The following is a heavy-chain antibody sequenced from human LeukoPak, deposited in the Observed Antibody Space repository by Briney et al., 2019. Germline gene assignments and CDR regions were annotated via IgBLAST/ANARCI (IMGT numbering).Heavy chain of an antibody. V-gene: IGHV4-59*01. CDR3: ARATTIFGVATGVWFDP. CDR2: IYYSGST. J-gene: IGHJ5*02. Sequence: SETLSLTCTVSGGSISSYYWSWIRQPPGKGLEWIGYIYYSGSTNYNPSLKSRVTISVDTSKNRFSLKLSSVTAADTAVYYCARATTIFGVATGVWFDPWGQGTLVTVSS. D-gene: IGHD3-3*01. CDR1: GGSISSYY.